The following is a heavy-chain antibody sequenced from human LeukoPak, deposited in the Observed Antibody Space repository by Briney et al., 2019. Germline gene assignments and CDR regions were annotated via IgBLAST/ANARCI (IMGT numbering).Heavy chain of an antibody. CDR1: GGTFSSYA. CDR2: IIPIFGTA. Sequence: ASVKVSCKASGGTFSSYAISWVRQAPGQGLEWMGGIIPIFGTANYAQKFQGRVTITADGSTSTAYMELSSLRSEDTAVYYCAACGGDCYYYYYYGMDVWGQGTTVTVSS. D-gene: IGHD2-21*02. V-gene: IGHV1-69*13. CDR3: AACGGDCYYYYYYGMDV. J-gene: IGHJ6*02.